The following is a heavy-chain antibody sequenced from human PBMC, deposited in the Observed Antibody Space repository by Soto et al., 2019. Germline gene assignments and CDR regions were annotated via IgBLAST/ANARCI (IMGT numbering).Heavy chain of an antibody. CDR1: GFTFSDYY. V-gene: IGHV3-11*06. J-gene: IGHJ6*02. CDR2: ISGSSSYT. CDR3: ARDNGMAV. Sequence: PVGSLRLSCGASGFTFSDYYMSWVRQAPGKGLEWVSYISGSSSYTNYADSVKGRFTISRDNAKNSLYLQMNSLRAEDTAVDYCARDNGMAVWGQGTTVTVSS.